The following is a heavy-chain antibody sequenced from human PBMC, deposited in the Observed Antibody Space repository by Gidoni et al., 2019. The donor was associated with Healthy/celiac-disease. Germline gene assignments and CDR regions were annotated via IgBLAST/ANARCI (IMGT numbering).Heavy chain of an antibody. CDR3: ARDNTGYDFWSGYPTLYYYGMDV. CDR1: GYTFTSYG. CDR2: ISAYNGNT. Sequence: QVQLVQSGAEVKKPGASVKVSCKASGYTFTSYGIRWVRQAPGQGLEWMGWISAYNGNTNYAQKLQGRVTMTTDTSTSTAYMELRSLRSDDTAVYYCARDNTGYDFWSGYPTLYYYGMDVWGQGTTVTVSS. V-gene: IGHV1-18*01. J-gene: IGHJ6*02. D-gene: IGHD3-3*01.